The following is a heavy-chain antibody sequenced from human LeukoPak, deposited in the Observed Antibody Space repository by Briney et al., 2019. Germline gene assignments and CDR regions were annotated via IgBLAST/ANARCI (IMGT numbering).Heavy chain of an antibody. CDR1: GYTLTGYY. V-gene: IGHV1-2*02. CDR2: INPNSRGT. Sequence: ASVKVSCKASGYTLTGYYMHWVRQAPGQGLEWMGWINPNSRGTNYAQKFQGRVTMTRDTSISTAYMELSRLRSDDTAVYYCARDWGALYYYGSGRNMDVWGKGTTVTVSS. J-gene: IGHJ6*03. D-gene: IGHD3-10*01. CDR3: ARDWGALYYYGSGRNMDV.